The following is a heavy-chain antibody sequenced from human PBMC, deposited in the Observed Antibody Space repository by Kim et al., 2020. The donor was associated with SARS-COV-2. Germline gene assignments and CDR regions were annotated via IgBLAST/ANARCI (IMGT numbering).Heavy chain of an antibody. CDR2: ISYDGTYK. V-gene: IGHV3-30-3*01. CDR1: GFTFSDYA. CDR3: AKDQKMFRTSNYGMDV. J-gene: IGHJ6*01. D-gene: IGHD3-10*02. Sequence: GGSLRLSCAASGFTFSDYAIHWVREAPGKGLEWLAVISYDGTYKFYADSVKGRFTISRDDPKNTLYLEMNSLTTDDTAVYYCAKDQKMFRTSNYGMDVWGQGTTVAVSS.